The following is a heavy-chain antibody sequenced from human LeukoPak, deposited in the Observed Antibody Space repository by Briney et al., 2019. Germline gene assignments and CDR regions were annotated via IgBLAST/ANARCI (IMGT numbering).Heavy chain of an antibody. V-gene: IGHV1-18*01. CDR3: ARESGWYSAFDY. CDR1: GYTFTSYC. CDR2: ISAYNGNT. Sequence: GSAKVSCKTSGYTFTSYCISWVRQAPGQGPEWMGWISAYNGNTNYAQKLQGRVTMTTDTSASTAYMELRSLRADDTAVYYCARESGWYSAFDYWGQGTLVTVSS. J-gene: IGHJ4*02. D-gene: IGHD6-19*01.